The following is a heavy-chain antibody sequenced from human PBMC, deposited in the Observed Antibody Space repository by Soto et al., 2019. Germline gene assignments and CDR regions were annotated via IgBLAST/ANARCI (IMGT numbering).Heavy chain of an antibody. CDR2: IYYSGST. J-gene: IGHJ3*02. V-gene: IGHV4-59*01. D-gene: IGHD6-19*01. Sequence: SETLSLTCTVSGGSISSYYWSWIRQPPGKGLEWIGYIYYSGSTNYNPSLKSRVTISVDTSKNQFSLKLSSVTAVDTAVYYCARDRMEQWLVRSGAFDIWGQGTMVTVSS. CDR3: ARDRMEQWLVRSGAFDI. CDR1: GGSISSYY.